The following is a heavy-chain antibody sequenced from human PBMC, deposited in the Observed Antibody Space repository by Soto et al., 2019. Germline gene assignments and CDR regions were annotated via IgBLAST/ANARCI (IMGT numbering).Heavy chain of an antibody. V-gene: IGHV4-31*03. CDR3: AASSSWAHNWFDP. D-gene: IGHD6-13*01. Sequence: QVQLQESGPGLVKPSQTLSLTCTVSGGSISSGGYYWSWIRQHPGKGLEWIGYIYYSGSTYYNPSLTSGVTISVDASKNQFSLKLSSVTAADTAVYYCAASSSWAHNWFDPWGQGTLVTVSS. CDR2: IYYSGST. J-gene: IGHJ5*02. CDR1: GGSISSGGYY.